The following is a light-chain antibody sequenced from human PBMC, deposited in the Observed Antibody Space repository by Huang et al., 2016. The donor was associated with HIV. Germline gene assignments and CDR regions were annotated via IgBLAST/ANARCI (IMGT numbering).Light chain of an antibody. Sequence: EMVMTQSPATLSAFPGEGVTLSCRASQSVSSNLAWYQQKPGQAPRLLIYAASPRASGIPARFSCRGSGTEFTLTISSLQSEDFAIYYCQQYNNWPPWTFGQGTNVEIK. CDR3: QQYNNWPPWT. CDR1: QSVSSN. J-gene: IGKJ1*01. CDR2: AAS. V-gene: IGKV3-15*01.